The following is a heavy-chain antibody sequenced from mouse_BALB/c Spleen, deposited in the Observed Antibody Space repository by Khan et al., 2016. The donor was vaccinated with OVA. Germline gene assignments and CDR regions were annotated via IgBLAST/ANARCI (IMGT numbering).Heavy chain of an antibody. CDR2: VNPNNGDT. J-gene: IGHJ3*01. V-gene: IGHV1-26*01. Sequence: EVQLQESGPDLVKPGASVKISCKASGYSFTVYYMTWVKQSHGKSPEWIGRVNPNNGDTNYNQNFKGKVTLTVDKSSNTAYMELRSLTSEDSAVLYGARGYEVFPYWGKGTLVTVSA. CDR3: ARGYEVFPY. CDR1: GYSFTVYY. D-gene: IGHD2-12*01.